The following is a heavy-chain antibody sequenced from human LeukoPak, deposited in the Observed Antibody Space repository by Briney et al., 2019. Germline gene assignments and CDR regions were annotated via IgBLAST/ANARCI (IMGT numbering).Heavy chain of an antibody. CDR2: VSGSGDTT. CDR1: GFTFSSHA. V-gene: IGHV3-23*01. Sequence: GESLRLSCAASGFTFSSHALSWVRQTPGKGLEWVSTVSGSGDTTFCADSVKGRITISRDNSRNTLYLQMHSLRVDDTAIYYCAKDLYPGGIQPRWFDYWGQGALVTVSS. D-gene: IGHD5-18*01. CDR3: AKDLYPGGIQPRWFDY. J-gene: IGHJ4*02.